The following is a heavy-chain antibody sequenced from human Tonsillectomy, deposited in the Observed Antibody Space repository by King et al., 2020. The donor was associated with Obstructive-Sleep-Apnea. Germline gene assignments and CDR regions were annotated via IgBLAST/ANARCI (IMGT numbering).Heavy chain of an antibody. V-gene: IGHV4-59*01. Sequence: VQLQESGPGLVKPSETLSLTCTVSGGSISNYYWSWIRQPPGKGLEWIGYIYYSGSTNYNPSLKSRVTISVDTSQNHFSLKLSSVTAADTAVYYCARVSGLRLETYFDYWGQGTLVTVSS. D-gene: IGHD5-12*01. CDR2: IYYSGST. CDR1: GGSISNYY. J-gene: IGHJ4*02. CDR3: ARVSGLRLETYFDY.